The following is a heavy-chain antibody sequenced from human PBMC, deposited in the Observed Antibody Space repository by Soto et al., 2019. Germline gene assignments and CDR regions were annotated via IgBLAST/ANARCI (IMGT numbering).Heavy chain of an antibody. CDR1: GFTVSSNY. D-gene: IGHD3-22*01. V-gene: IGHV3-66*01. Sequence: GGSLRLSCAASGFTVSSNYMSWVRQAPGKGLEWVSVIYSGGSTYYADSVKGRFTISRDNSKNTLYLQMNSLRAEDTAVYYCYYDSSGSPFSGYFQHWGQGTLVTVSS. CDR2: IYSGGST. J-gene: IGHJ1*01. CDR3: YYDSSGSPFSGYFQH.